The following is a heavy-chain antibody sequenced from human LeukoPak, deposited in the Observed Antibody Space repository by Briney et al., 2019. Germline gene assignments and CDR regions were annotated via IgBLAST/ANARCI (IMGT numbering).Heavy chain of an antibody. CDR2: ISAYNGNT. CDR1: GYTFTSNG. CDR3: ARDCSSEGPNYYYMDV. D-gene: IGHD6-6*01. V-gene: IGHV1-18*01. J-gene: IGHJ6*03. Sequence: ASVKVSCKASGYTFTSNGISWVRHAPGQGLEWMGWISAYNGNTNYAQKLQGRVTMTTDTSTRTAYMELRSLRSEDTAVYYCARDCSSEGPNYYYMDVGGKRTTVTVSS.